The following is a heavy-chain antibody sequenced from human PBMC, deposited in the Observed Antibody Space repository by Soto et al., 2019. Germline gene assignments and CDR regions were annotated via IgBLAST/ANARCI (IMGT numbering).Heavy chain of an antibody. D-gene: IGHD5-12*01. J-gene: IGHJ5*02. Sequence: SQTFSLTCAISGASVSSNSAALNCISLSPSRGLEWLGRTYYRSKWYSVCAPYVKSRISIKPDTSKNQLSLQLNSVTPEDTDIYYCARGPGRLRPWGQGTLVTVSS. V-gene: IGHV6-1*01. CDR2: TYYRSKWYS. CDR1: GASVSSNSAA. CDR3: ARGPGRLRP.